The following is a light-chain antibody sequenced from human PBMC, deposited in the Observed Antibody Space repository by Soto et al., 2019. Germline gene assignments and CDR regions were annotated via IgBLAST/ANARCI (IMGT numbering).Light chain of an antibody. V-gene: IGKV1-5*03. CDR3: QHYNDYSWT. J-gene: IGKJ1*01. Sequence: DIHMTQSPSTLSASVGDRVTITCRACQSISIWLAWYQQKPGKAPNLLIYKTSSLESGVPSRFSGSGSGTEFTLTISSLQPDDFATYYCQHYNDYSWTFGQGTKVEI. CDR2: KTS. CDR1: QSISIW.